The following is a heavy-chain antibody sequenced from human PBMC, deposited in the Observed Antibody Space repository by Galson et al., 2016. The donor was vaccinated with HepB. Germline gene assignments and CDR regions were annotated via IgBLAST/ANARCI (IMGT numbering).Heavy chain of an antibody. CDR3: ARDDSSSSHYYYGLDV. D-gene: IGHD6-6*01. CDR1: GFTFSDYH. Sequence: SLRLSCAASGFTFSDYHMSWIRQAPGKGLEWVSHISSSSSYTNYADSVEGRFTISRDNAKNPLYLQMNNLRAEDTAVFYCARDDSSSSHYYYGLDVWGQGTTVTVSS. J-gene: IGHJ6*02. V-gene: IGHV3-11*06. CDR2: ISSSSSYT.